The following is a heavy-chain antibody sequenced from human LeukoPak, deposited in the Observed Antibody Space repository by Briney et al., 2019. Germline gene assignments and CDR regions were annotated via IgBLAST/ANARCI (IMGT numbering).Heavy chain of an antibody. V-gene: IGHV6-1*01. D-gene: IGHD2-2*01. J-gene: IGHJ5*02. Sequence: SQTLSLTCAISGDSVSSNSVTWNWIKQSPSRGLEWLGRTYYRSTWYNDYAVSVRGRITVNPDTSKNQFSLHLNSVTPEDTAVYYCARRLTQYDCFDPWGQGILDTVSS. CDR3: ARRLTQYDCFDP. CDR2: TYYRSTWYN. CDR1: GDSVSSNSVT.